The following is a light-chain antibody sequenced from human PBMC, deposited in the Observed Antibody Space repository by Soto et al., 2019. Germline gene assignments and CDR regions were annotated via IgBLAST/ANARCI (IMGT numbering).Light chain of an antibody. Sequence: IQLTQSPSLLSASIGDGVTITCRASHDISTFLAWYQQKPGKAPKLLIYEASTLQSGVPSRFSGSGSGTEFTLTISGLLPEDFAAYHCQQLYTLPFTFGQGTRLEIK. CDR2: EAS. J-gene: IGKJ5*01. V-gene: IGKV1-9*01. CDR1: HDISTF. CDR3: QQLYTLPFT.